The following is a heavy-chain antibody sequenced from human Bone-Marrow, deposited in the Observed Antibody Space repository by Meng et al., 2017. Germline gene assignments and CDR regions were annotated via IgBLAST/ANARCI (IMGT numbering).Heavy chain of an antibody. CDR3: ARDPATGYYYYGMDV. V-gene: IGHV4-59*01. D-gene: IGHD2-15*01. J-gene: IGHJ6*02. Sequence: SETLSLTCTFSGGSISSYYWSWIRQPPGKGLEWIGYIYYSGSTNYNPSLKSRVTISVDTSKNQFSLKLSSVTAADTAVYYCARDPATGYYYYGMDVWGQGTTVTVSS. CDR1: GGSISSYY. CDR2: IYYSGST.